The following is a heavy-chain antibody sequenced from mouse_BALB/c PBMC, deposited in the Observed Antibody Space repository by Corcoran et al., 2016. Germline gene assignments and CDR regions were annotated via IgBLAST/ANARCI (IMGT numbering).Heavy chain of an antibody. CDR2: IDAANGNT. Sequence: EVQLQQSGAELVKPGASVKLSCTASGFNIKDTYMHWVKQRPEQGLEWIGRIDAANGNTKYDPKFQGKATMTADTSSNTVYLHLSSLTSEATAVYYCGRSREGNYVIYWGQGTTLTVSS. CDR3: GRSREGNYVIY. V-gene: IGHV14-3*02. D-gene: IGHD2-1*01. CDR1: GFNIKDTY. J-gene: IGHJ2*01.